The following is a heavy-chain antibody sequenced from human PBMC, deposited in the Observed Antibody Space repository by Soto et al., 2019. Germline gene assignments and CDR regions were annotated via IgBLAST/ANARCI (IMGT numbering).Heavy chain of an antibody. D-gene: IGHD3-10*01. CDR3: ARAGERITMVRGVIIRTHCAMDF. CDR1: GFTFSSYS. V-gene: IGHV3-21*01. CDR2: ISSSSSYI. Sequence: PGGSLSLSCAASGFTFSSYSMNWVRQAPGKELEWVSSISSSSSYIYYADSVKGRFTISRDNAKNSLYLQMNSLRAEDTAVYYCARAGERITMVRGVIIRTHCAMDFCCQGTTVTLS. J-gene: IGHJ6*02.